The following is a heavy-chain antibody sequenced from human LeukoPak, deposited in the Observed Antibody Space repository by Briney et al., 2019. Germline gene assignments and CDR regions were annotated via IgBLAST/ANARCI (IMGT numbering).Heavy chain of an antibody. V-gene: IGHV1-2*02. D-gene: IGHD3-3*01. CDR2: ISPNSGGT. CDR1: GYTFTSYG. J-gene: IGHJ4*02. Sequence: ASVKVSCKASGYTFTSYGISWVRQAPGQGLEWMGWISPNSGGTNYAQKFQGRVTMTRDTSISTAYMELSRLRSDDTAVYYCARGRKRITIFGVVPCFDYWGQGTLVTVSS. CDR3: ARGRKRITIFGVVPCFDY.